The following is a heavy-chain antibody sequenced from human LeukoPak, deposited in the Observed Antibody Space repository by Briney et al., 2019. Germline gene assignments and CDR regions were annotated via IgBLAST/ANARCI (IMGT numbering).Heavy chain of an antibody. CDR3: ARSYYDSSGYSQKIFDY. CDR2: IIPIFGTA. V-gene: IGHV1-69*13. D-gene: IGHD3-22*01. J-gene: IGHJ4*02. CDR1: GGTFSSYA. Sequence: GASVTVSCTASGGTFSSYAISWVRQAPGQGLEWMGGIIPIFGTANYAQKFQGRVTITADESTSTAYMELSSLRSEDTAVYYCARSYYDSSGYSQKIFDYWGQGTLVTVSS.